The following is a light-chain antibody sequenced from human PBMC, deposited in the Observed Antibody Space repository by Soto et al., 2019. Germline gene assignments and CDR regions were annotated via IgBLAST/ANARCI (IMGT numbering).Light chain of an antibody. V-gene: IGKV2-28*01. Sequence: DIAMTQSPLSLPVTPGEPASISCRSSQTLLQSNGYNYLDWYLQKPGQSPQLLIYLGSNRASGVPDRFSGSGSGTDFTLKISRVEAEDVGVFYCMQGLRPMYTFGQGTKLEIK. CDR1: QTLLQSNGYNY. CDR3: MQGLRPMYT. J-gene: IGKJ2*01. CDR2: LGS.